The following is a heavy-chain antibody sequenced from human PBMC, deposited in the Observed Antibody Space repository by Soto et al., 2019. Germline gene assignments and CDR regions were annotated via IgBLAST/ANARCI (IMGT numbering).Heavy chain of an antibody. J-gene: IGHJ4*02. CDR1: GGSVTNNNYY. V-gene: IGHV4-30-4*08. Sequence: QVQLQESGPGLVKPSQTLSLTCTVSGGSVTNNNYYCNWIRQPPGKGLEWIGYNQYTGHPFYNPSLKRPVTISVDTPKNRFARMLSSMTAADAAVYYCAPGELTGAELFFAYWGQGLPVTV. CDR3: APGELTGAELFFAY. CDR2: NQYTGHP. D-gene: IGHD3-10*01.